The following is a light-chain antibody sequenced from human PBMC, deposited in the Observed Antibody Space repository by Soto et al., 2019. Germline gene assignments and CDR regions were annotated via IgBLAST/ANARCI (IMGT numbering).Light chain of an antibody. Sequence: EIVMTQSPATLSVSPGERAXXXXXXSQSVSNNYLAWYQQKPGQAXRLLIYXXXXSATGXXARFSGSGSGTEFTLTISXLQSEDVAVYWXXQXXXXXXTXGPGTRLEIK. CDR2: XXX. J-gene: IGKJ5*01. CDR1: QSVSNN. V-gene: IGKV3-15*01. CDR3: XQXXXXXXT.